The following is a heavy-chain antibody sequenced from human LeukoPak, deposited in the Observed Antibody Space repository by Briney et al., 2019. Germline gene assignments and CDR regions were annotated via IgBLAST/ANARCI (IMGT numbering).Heavy chain of an antibody. CDR3: AHFKGGSFDF. D-gene: IGHD1-26*01. CDR1: GGSISSSNYY. J-gene: IGHJ3*01. CDR2: IYYSGNT. Sequence: SETLSLTCTVSGGSISSSNYYWGWIRQPPGKGLEWIGSIYYSGNTYYNPSLKSRVTISVDTSKNQFSLKPTSVTAADTAVYYCAHFKGGSFDFWGQGTMVTVSS. V-gene: IGHV4-39*01.